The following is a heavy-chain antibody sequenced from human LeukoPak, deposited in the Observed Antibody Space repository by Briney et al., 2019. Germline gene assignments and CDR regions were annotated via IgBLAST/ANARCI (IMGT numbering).Heavy chain of an antibody. CDR2: ISYDGSNK. Sequence: PGGSLRLSCAASGFTFSSYAMHWVRQAPGKGLEWVAVISYDGSNKYYADSVKGRFTISRDNSKNTLYLQMNSLRAEDTAVYYCAKRGAYYYDSSGYYLDAFDIWGQGTMVTVSS. D-gene: IGHD3-22*01. J-gene: IGHJ3*02. CDR1: GFTFSSYA. V-gene: IGHV3-30-3*02. CDR3: AKRGAYYYDSSGYYLDAFDI.